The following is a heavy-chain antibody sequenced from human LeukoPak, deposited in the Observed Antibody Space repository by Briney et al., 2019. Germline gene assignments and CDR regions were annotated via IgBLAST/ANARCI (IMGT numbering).Heavy chain of an antibody. V-gene: IGHV6-1*01. Sequence: SQTLSLTCAISGDTVSSTGAAWNWIRQSPSSGLEWLGRTYYRSRWYNDYAGSVKSRVSIKPDTSKNQFSLQLNSVTPEDTAVYYCARAPFAVSWPFDYWGQGALVTVSS. D-gene: IGHD2-15*01. J-gene: IGHJ4*02. CDR1: GDTVSSTGAA. CDR2: TYYRSRWYN. CDR3: ARAPFAVSWPFDY.